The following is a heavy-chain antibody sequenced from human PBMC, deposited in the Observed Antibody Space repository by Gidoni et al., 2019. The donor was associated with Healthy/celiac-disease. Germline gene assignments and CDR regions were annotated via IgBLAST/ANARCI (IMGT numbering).Heavy chain of an antibody. CDR3: ARSPGWQQLVLGGYYFDY. Sequence: QVQLVESGGGVVQPGRYLRLSCAASGFTFSSYAMHWVRQAPGKGLEWVAVISYDGSNKYYADSVKGRFTISRDNSKNTLYLQMNSLRAEDTAVYYCARSPGWQQLVLGGYYFDYWGQGTLVTVSS. CDR2: ISYDGSNK. V-gene: IGHV3-30-3*01. CDR1: GFTFSSYA. D-gene: IGHD6-13*01. J-gene: IGHJ4*02.